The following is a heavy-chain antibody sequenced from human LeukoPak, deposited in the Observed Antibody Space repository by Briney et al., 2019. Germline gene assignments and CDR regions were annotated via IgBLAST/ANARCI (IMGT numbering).Heavy chain of an antibody. J-gene: IGHJ4*02. D-gene: IGHD6-6*01. Sequence: GGSLRLSCAASGFTFSSYGMHWVRQAPGKGLEWVAFIRYDGSNKYYADSVKGRFTISRDNSKNTLYLQMNSLRAEDTAVYYCAKDPSFKAARPYYFDYWGQGTLVTVSS. V-gene: IGHV3-30*02. CDR2: IRYDGSNK. CDR3: AKDPSFKAARPYYFDY. CDR1: GFTFSSYG.